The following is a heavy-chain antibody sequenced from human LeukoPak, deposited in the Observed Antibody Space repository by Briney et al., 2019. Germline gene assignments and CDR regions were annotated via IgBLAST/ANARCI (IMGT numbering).Heavy chain of an antibody. J-gene: IGHJ4*02. CDR1: GGSFSGYY. Sequence: SETLSLTCAVYGGSFSGYYWSWIRQPPGKGLEWIGEINHSGSTNYNPSLKSRVTISVDTSKNQFSLKLSSVTAADTAVYYCVRGGDGYNYYAWLVGYFDYWGQGTLVTVSS. CDR2: INHSGST. D-gene: IGHD5-24*01. V-gene: IGHV4-34*01. CDR3: VRGGDGYNYYAWLVGYFDY.